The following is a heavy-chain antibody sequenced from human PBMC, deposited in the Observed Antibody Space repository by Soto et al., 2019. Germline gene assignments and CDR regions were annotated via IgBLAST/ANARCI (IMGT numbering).Heavy chain of an antibody. V-gene: IGHV3-74*01. J-gene: IGHJ6*02. Sequence: VGSLRLSCAASGFTFSSYWMHWVRQAPGKGLVWVSRINSDGSSTSYADSVKGRFTISRDNAKNTLYLQMNSLRAEDTAVYYCASPSGWYDYYYYGMDVWGQGTTVTVSS. D-gene: IGHD6-19*01. CDR2: INSDGSST. CDR3: ASPSGWYDYYYYGMDV. CDR1: GFTFSSYW.